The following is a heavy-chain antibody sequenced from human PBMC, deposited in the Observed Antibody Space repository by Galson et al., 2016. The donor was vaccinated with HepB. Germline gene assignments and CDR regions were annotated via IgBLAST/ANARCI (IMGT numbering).Heavy chain of an antibody. Sequence: SCKASGYTFTGYYMHWVRQAPGQGLEWMGWINPNSGETNYPQRFQGRLTMTRDTSISTAYMEVSSLRSDDTAVYYCATLAYGDAPHDFWGQGTLVTVSS. D-gene: IGHD4-17*01. J-gene: IGHJ4*02. CDR1: GYTFTGYY. CDR2: INPNSGET. V-gene: IGHV1-2*02. CDR3: ATLAYGDAPHDF.